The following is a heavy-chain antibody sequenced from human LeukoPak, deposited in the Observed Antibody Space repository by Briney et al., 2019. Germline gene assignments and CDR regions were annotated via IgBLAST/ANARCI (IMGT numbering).Heavy chain of an antibody. D-gene: IGHD2-2*01. V-gene: IGHV3-48*04. CDR1: GFSFSNYA. Sequence: GGSLRLSCAASGFSFSNYAMSWVRQAPGKGLEWLSYLSSASTTINYAGSVKGRFIISRDNAKNSLYLQMNSLGAEDTAVYYCARLKYCTTSTCSQGAFDIWGQGTMVTVSS. CDR3: ARLKYCTTSTCSQGAFDI. CDR2: LSSASTTI. J-gene: IGHJ3*02.